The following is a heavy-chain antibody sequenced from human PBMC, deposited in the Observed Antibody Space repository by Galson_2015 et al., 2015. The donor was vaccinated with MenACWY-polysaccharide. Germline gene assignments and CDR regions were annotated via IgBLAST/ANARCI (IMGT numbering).Heavy chain of an antibody. CDR2: LDGSGANT. Sequence: SLRLSCAASGFTFSTYGMGWVRQAPGKGLEWVSTLDGSGANTYYADSVRGRFTISRDNSKKMLYLQMNSLRAEDTALSCCAKDASNSWFDSWGQGTLVTVSS. J-gene: IGHJ5*01. V-gene: IGHV3-23*01. CDR1: GFTFSTYG. CDR3: AKDASNSWFDS. D-gene: IGHD4-23*01.